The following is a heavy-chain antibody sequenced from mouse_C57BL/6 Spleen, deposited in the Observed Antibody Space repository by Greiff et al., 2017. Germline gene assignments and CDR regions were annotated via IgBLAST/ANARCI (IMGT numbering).Heavy chain of an antibody. CDR3: AKKLHYYAMDY. V-gene: IGHV3-6*01. CDR1: GYSITSGYY. J-gene: IGHJ4*01. Sequence: EVQLQQSGPGLVKPSQSLSLTCSVTGYSITSGYYWNWIRQFPGNKLEWMGYISYDGSNNYNPSLKNRISITRDTSKNQFFLKLNSVTTEDTATYYCAKKLHYYAMDYWGQGTSVTVSS. CDR2: ISYDGSN.